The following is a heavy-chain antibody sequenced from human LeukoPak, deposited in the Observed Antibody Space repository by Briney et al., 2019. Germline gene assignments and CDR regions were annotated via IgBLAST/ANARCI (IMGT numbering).Heavy chain of an antibody. CDR1: GFIFSSYW. J-gene: IGHJ4*02. CDR3: ATYMVRGVIAYFDY. V-gene: IGHV3-7*01. CDR2: IKQDGSEK. Sequence: GGSLRLSCAASGFIFSSYWMSWVRQAPGKGLQWVACIKQDGSEKYYVDSVKGRFTISRDNAKNSLYLQMNSLRAEDTAVYYCATYMVRGVIAYFDYWGQGTLVTVSS. D-gene: IGHD3-10*01.